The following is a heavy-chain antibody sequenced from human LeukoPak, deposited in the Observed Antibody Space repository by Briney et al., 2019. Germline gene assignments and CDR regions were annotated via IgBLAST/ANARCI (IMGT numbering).Heavy chain of an antibody. J-gene: IGHJ3*01. D-gene: IGHD2/OR15-2a*01. Sequence: GGALRLSCGASGYAFTSYSMSWVRQAPGKGLEWVSFISNSDDTRYYADSGRGRFTISRDDAKNSLYLQMSSLRDGDTAVYYCVRGYYSNSFDFWGQGTVVTVSS. CDR3: VRGYYSNSFDF. V-gene: IGHV3-48*02. CDR2: ISNSDDTR. CDR1: GYAFTSYS.